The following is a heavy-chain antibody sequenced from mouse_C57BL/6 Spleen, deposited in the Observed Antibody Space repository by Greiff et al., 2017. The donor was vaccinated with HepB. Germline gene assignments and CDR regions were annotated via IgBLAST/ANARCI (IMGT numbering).Heavy chain of an antibody. CDR2: IHPNSGST. Sequence: VQLQQPGAELVKPGASVKLSCKASGYTFTSYWMHWVKQRPGQGLEWIGMIHPNSGSTNYNEKFKSKATLTVDKSSSTAYMQLSSLTSEDSAVYYWARLYYGSSYDWYFDVWGTGTTVTVSS. CDR1: GYTFTSYW. CDR3: ARLYYGSSYDWYFDV. V-gene: IGHV1-64*01. J-gene: IGHJ1*03. D-gene: IGHD1-1*01.